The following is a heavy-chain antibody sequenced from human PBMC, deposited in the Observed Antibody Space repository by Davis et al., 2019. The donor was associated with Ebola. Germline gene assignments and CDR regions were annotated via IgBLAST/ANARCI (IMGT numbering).Heavy chain of an antibody. CDR3: ARAAVSASKSWFDP. CDR2: ISDTSRTI. V-gene: IGHV3-11*01. CDR1: GFPLSDYY. D-gene: IGHD2-2*01. J-gene: IGHJ5*02. Sequence: GESLKISCAASGFPLSDYYMNWIRQAPGKGLELVSYISDTSRTIYYADSVKGRFTISRDNAKKSLFLQMNSLGAEDTAVYYCARAAVSASKSWFDPWGQGTLVTVSS.